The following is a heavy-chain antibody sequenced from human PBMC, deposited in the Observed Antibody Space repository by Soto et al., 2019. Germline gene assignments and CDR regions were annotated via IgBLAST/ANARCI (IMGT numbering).Heavy chain of an antibody. D-gene: IGHD4-17*01. CDR3: PRVERIRWSKQVDY. J-gene: IGHJ4*02. V-gene: IGHV3-48*03. CDR1: GFTFSSYE. CDR2: ISSSGSTI. Sequence: GGSLRLSCAASGFTFSSYEMNWVRQAPGKGLEWVSYISSSGSTIYYADSVKGRFTISRDNAKNSLYLQMNSLRAEDTAVYYCPRVERIRWSKQVDYWGQGTMVTV.